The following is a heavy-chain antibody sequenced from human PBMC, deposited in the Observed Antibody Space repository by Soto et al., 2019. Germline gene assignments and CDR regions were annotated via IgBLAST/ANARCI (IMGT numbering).Heavy chain of an antibody. CDR1: GFSFSNAW. Sequence: EVQLVESGGGLVKPGGSLRVSCAASGFSFSNAWMNWVRQAPGKGLEWVGRIKRKIDGGTPDYAAPVKGRFSISRDDSETTSFLEMKRLKIKETAVYYSSTAGGTYYSRFDYWGQGIQVTVSS. CDR2: IKRKIDGGTP. J-gene: IGHJ4*02. V-gene: IGHV3-15*07. CDR3: STAGGTYYSRFDY. D-gene: IGHD1-26*01.